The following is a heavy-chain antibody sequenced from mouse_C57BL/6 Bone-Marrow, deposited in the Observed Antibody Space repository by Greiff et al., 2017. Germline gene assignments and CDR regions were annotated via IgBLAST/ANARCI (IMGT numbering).Heavy chain of an antibody. CDR1: GFTFKDYY. J-gene: IGHJ1*03. D-gene: IGHD2-4*01. CDR3: TTSLIGSDYDGPG. CDR2: IDPEDGDT. Sequence: EVQLQQSGAELVRPGASVKLSCTASGFTFKDYYMHWVKQRPEQGLEWIGRIDPEDGDTEYAPKFQGKATMTADKSSNTAYLQLSSLTSEDTAVYYGTTSLIGSDYDGPGWGTGASGTVSS. V-gene: IGHV14-1*01.